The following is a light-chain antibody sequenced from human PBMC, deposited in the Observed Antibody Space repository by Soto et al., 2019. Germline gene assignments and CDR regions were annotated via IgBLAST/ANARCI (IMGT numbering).Light chain of an antibody. CDR1: QSISSG. Sequence: DIQMTQSPSTLSASVGDRVSITCRASQSISSGLAWYQQKPGKAAKLLISDASSLESGVPSRFSGSGSGTEFTLTISSLQPDDCATYYCQQYKSYSLTFGPGTKVDIK. CDR2: DAS. J-gene: IGKJ3*01. CDR3: QQYKSYSLT. V-gene: IGKV1-5*01.